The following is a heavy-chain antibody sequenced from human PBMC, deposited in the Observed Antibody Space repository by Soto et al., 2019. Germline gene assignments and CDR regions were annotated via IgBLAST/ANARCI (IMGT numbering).Heavy chain of an antibody. CDR3: ARNYYDSSGYYYNFDY. CDR2: IYYSGTT. D-gene: IGHD3-22*01. J-gene: IGHJ4*02. CDR1: GGSLNPYY. V-gene: IGHV4-59*08. Sequence: SETLSLTCTVSGGSLNPYYWSWIRQPPGKGLEWIAYIYYSGTTEYNPSLKSRVTISVDMSKNQVSLHLRSVTAADTAVYYCARNYYDSSGYYYNFDYWGQGTLVTVSS.